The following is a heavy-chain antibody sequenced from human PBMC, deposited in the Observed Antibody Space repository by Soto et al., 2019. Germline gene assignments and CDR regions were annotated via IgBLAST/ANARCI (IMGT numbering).Heavy chain of an antibody. V-gene: IGHV3-7*03. CDR1: GFTFGSYW. J-gene: IGHJ3*02. CDR2: IKQDGSEK. Sequence: EVQLVESGGGLVQPGGSLSLSCAASGFTFGSYWMSWVRQAPGKGLEWVANIKQDGSEKYYVDSVKGRFTISRDNAKNSLYLQMNSLRAEDTAVYYCARYYEDAFDIWGQGTMVTVSS. D-gene: IGHD3-22*01. CDR3: ARYYEDAFDI.